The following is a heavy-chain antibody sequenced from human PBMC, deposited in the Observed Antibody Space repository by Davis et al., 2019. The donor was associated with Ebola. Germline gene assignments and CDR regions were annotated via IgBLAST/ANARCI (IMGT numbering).Heavy chain of an antibody. Sequence: GESLKISCAASGFTFRSYGMHWVRQAPGKGLEWVAVISYDGSNKYYADSVKGRFTISRDNSKNTLYLQMNSLRAEDTAVYFCARQLPYYSYGMDVWGQGTTVTVSS. CDR1: GFTFRSYG. V-gene: IGHV3-30*03. CDR3: ARQLPYYSYGMDV. J-gene: IGHJ6*02. D-gene: IGHD2-2*01. CDR2: ISYDGSNK.